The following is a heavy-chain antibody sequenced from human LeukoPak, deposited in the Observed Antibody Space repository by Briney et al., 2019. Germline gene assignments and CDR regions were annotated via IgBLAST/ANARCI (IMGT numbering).Heavy chain of an antibody. CDR1: GASMSGYY. CDR2: INHSGST. J-gene: IGHJ4*02. CDR3: ARAAAGQLPFDY. D-gene: IGHD6-13*01. Sequence: SETLSLTCNVSGASMSGYYWSWIRQPPGKGLEWIGEINHSGSTNYNPSLKSRVTISVDTSKNQFSLKLSSVTAADTAVYYCARAAAGQLPFDYWGQGTLVTVSS. V-gene: IGHV4-34*01.